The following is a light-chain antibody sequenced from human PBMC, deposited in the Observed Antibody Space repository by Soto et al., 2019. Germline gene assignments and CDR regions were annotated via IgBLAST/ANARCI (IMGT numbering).Light chain of an antibody. CDR2: LNGDGSH. CDR1: SGHSSYA. Sequence: QSVLTQSPSASASLGASVKLTCTLSSGHSSYAIAWHQQQPEKGPRYLMKLNGDGSHKKGAGIPDRFSGSSSGAERYLIISSLQSQDEADYYCQTWGAGIQVFGGGTKLTVL. J-gene: IGLJ3*02. V-gene: IGLV4-69*01. CDR3: QTWGAGIQV.